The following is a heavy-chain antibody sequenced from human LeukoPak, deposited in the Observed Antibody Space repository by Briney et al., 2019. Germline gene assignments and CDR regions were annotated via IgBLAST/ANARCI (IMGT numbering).Heavy chain of an antibody. V-gene: IGHV3-30*18. CDR2: ISYDGSNK. CDR1: GFTFSSYG. Sequence: QSGGSLRLSCAASGFTFSSYGMHWVRQAPGKGLEWVAVISYDGSNKYYADSVKGRFTISRDNSKNTLYLQMNSLRAEDTAVYYCAKDLGDGYNLYTFDYWGQGTLVTVSS. CDR3: AKDLGDGYNLYTFDY. D-gene: IGHD5-24*01. J-gene: IGHJ4*02.